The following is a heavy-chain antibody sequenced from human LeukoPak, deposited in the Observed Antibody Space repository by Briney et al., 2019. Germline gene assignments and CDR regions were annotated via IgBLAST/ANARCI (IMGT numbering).Heavy chain of an antibody. V-gene: IGHV1-18*01. CDR3: AREGLMETMVRGTTFDP. D-gene: IGHD3-10*01. Sequence: ASVKVSCKASGYTFTSYGISWVRQAPGQGLEWMGWISAYNGNTNYAQKLQGRVTMTTDTSTSTAYMELRSLRSDDTAVYYCAREGLMETMVRGTTFDPWGQGTLVTVSS. CDR2: ISAYNGNT. CDR1: GYTFTSYG. J-gene: IGHJ5*02.